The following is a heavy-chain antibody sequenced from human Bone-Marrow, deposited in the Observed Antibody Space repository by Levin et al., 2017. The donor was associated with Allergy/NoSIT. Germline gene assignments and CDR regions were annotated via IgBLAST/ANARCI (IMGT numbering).Heavy chain of an antibody. D-gene: IGHD2/OR15-2a*01. Sequence: SQTLSLTCAVYGGSFSGYYWSWIRQPPGKGLEWIGEINHSGSTNYNPSLKSRVTISVDTSKNQFSLKLSSVTAADTAVYYCARPSFCGMDVWGQGTTVTVSS. CDR3: ARPSFCGMDV. J-gene: IGHJ6*02. CDR2: INHSGST. V-gene: IGHV4-34*01. CDR1: GGSFSGYY.